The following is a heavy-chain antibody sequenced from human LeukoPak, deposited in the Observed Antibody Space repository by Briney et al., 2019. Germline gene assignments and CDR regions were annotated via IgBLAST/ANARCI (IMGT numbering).Heavy chain of an antibody. D-gene: IGHD6-13*01. V-gene: IGHV1-8*01. Sequence: ASVKVSCKASGYTFTSYDINWVRQATGQGLEWMGWMNPNSGSTGYAQKFQGRVTMTRNTSISTAYMELSSLRSEDTAVYYCARGNSNSSSHEGNRFDPWGQGTLVTVSS. CDR2: MNPNSGST. J-gene: IGHJ5*02. CDR1: GYTFTSYD. CDR3: ARGNSNSSSHEGNRFDP.